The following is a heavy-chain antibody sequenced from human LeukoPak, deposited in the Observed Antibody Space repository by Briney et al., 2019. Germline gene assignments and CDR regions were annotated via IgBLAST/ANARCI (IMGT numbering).Heavy chain of an antibody. Sequence: KPSETLSLTCTVSGGSISSGYYWGWIRQPPGKGLEWIGSIYHSGSTYYNPSLKSRVTISVDTSKNQFSLKVSSVTAADTAMYYCARWTTAGLYYFDNWGQGTLVTVSS. D-gene: IGHD6-13*01. CDR3: ARWTTAGLYYFDN. CDR2: IYHSGST. CDR1: GGSISSGYY. V-gene: IGHV4-38-2*02. J-gene: IGHJ4*02.